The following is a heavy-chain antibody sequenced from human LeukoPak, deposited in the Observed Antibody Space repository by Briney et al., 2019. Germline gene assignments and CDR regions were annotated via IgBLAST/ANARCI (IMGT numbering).Heavy chain of an antibody. CDR2: ISHDGSNK. J-gene: IGHJ4*02. Sequence: GGSLRLSCAASGFTFSTYGMHWVRQAPGKGLEWVAVISHDGSNKYYADSVKGRFTISRDNSKNTLYLQMNSLSAEDTAVYYCAKDRRGYCSGGSCYYNFDYWGQGTLVTVSS. V-gene: IGHV3-30*18. D-gene: IGHD2-15*01. CDR1: GFTFSTYG. CDR3: AKDRRGYCSGGSCYYNFDY.